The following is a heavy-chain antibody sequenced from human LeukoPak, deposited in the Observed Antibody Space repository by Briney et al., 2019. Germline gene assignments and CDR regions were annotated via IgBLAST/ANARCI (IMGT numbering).Heavy chain of an antibody. CDR2: ISSSNNI. Sequence: GGSLRLSCAASGFRFSDYSMNWVRQAPGKGLEWVSYISSSNNIYYADSVKGRFTISRDNAKNSLWLQMNSLRAEDTAVYHCGRGNGDYGGVDYWGQGTLVTVSS. V-gene: IGHV3-48*01. CDR1: GFRFSDYS. D-gene: IGHD4-17*01. J-gene: IGHJ4*02. CDR3: GRGNGDYGGVDY.